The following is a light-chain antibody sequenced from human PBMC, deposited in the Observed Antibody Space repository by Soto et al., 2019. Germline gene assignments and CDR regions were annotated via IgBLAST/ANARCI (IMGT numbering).Light chain of an antibody. CDR3: SSYTSSSTPYV. CDR2: DVS. J-gene: IGLJ1*01. V-gene: IGLV2-14*01. Sequence: QSALTQDASVSGSPGQSITISCTGTSSDVGGYNYVSWYQQHPGKAHKLMIYDVSNRPSGVSNRFSGSKSGNTASLNISGLQVEDEADYYCSSYTSSSTPYVFGTGTKVTVL. CDR1: SSDVGGYNY.